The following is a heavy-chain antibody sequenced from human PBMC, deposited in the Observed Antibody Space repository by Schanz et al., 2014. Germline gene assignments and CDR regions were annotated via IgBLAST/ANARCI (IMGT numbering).Heavy chain of an antibody. J-gene: IGHJ6*02. V-gene: IGHV4-59*01. CDR1: GGSISTYY. CDR2: VYYTGRA. D-gene: IGHD3-10*02. Sequence: QMQLQGSGPGLVKPSETLSLTCAVSGGSISTYYWSWVRQPPGKGLEWLAYVYYTGRANYNPSLKMRVTISVVPSKRQFSLKLSSVTAADTAVYYCARDKVTTLGYYGMDVWGQGTTVTVSS. CDR3: ARDKVTTLGYYGMDV.